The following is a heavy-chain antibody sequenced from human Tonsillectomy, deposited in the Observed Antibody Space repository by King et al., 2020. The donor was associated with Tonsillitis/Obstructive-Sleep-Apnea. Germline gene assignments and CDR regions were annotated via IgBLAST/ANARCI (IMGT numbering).Heavy chain of an antibody. J-gene: IGHJ4*02. D-gene: IGHD2-2*01. CDR1: GYTFTSYG. CDR2: ISAYSGNT. CDR3: ATDCSSTSCYLDF. Sequence: VQLVESEAEVKMPGASVKVSCKASGYTFTSYGISWVRQAPGQALEWMGWISAYSGNTNNVQKLQGRVTMTTDTSTSTAYMELRSLRSDDTAVYYCATDCSSTSCYLDFWGQGTLVTVSS. V-gene: IGHV1-18*01.